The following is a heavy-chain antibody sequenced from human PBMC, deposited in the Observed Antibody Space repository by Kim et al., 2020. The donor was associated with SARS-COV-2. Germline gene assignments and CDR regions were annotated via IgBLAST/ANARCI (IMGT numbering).Heavy chain of an antibody. Sequence: GGSLRLSCTSSGFSSIFTFIESWMTWVRQAPGKGVGWVGRVKNQAAGWTADEGAPVEGRITISRDDSRNTLYLQMDSLEADDTAVYNCITDQKHVWGRGT. CDR3: ITDQKHV. J-gene: IGHJ6*02. CDR1: GFSSIFTFIESW. V-gene: IGHV3-15*01. CDR2: VKNQAAGWTA.